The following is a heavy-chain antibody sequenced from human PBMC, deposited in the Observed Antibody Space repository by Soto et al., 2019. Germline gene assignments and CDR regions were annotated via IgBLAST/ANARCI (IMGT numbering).Heavy chain of an antibody. J-gene: IGHJ4*02. V-gene: IGHV4-4*01. D-gene: IGHD2-21*01. CDR3: ARWGIYSVGGGWLPFDY. CDR1: GGSIVRSNW. CDR2: ISHSGST. Sequence: QVQLQESGPGLVKPSGTLSLTCTVSGGSIVRSNWWSWVRQPPGKGLEWIGEISHSGSTSYNPSLQGRVTMSVDRSTSMLSMNLSSVTAADTAVYCCARWGIYSVGGGWLPFDYGGEGTLVTVSS.